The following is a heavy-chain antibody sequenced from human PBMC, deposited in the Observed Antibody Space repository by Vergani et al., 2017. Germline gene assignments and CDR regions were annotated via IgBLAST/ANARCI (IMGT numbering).Heavy chain of an antibody. CDR3: ARQKWGSYCSSTSSGGVMFDP. Sequence: QVQMQESGPGLVKPSETLSLTCTVSGGSISSSSYYWGWIRQPPGKGLEWIGSIYYSGSTYYNPSLKSRVTISVDTSKSQFSLKLSSVTAADTAVYYCARQKWGSYCSSTSSGGVMFDPWGQGTLVTVSS. CDR2: IYYSGST. CDR1: GGSISSSSYY. D-gene: IGHD2-2*01. V-gene: IGHV4-39*01. J-gene: IGHJ5*02.